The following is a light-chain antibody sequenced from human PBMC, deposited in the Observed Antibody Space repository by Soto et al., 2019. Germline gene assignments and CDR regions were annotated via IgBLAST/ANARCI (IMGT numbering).Light chain of an antibody. CDR3: QQLNSYPIT. Sequence: IQLTPSPSSLAGSVGDRVTITCRASQGINTFLAWYQQKAGKAPKLLIYAASTLQSGVPSRFSGSGSGTDFTLTISSLQSEDFATYYCQQLNSYPITFGQGTRLEIK. CDR1: QGINTF. J-gene: IGKJ5*01. CDR2: AAS. V-gene: IGKV1-9*01.